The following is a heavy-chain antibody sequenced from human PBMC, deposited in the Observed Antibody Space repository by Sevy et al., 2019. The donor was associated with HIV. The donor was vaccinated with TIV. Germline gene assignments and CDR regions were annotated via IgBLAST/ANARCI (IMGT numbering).Heavy chain of an antibody. V-gene: IGHV1-18*04. CDR3: ATSPSGAGTTRASAFDI. J-gene: IGHJ3*02. CDR1: GYTFTSYG. D-gene: IGHD6-19*01. Sequence: ASVKVPCKASGYTFTSYGISWVRQAPGQGLEWMGWIIAYNGNTNYAQKLQGRVTMTTDTSTSTAYMELRSLRSDDTAVYYCATSPSGAGTTRASAFDIWGQGTMVTVSS. CDR2: IIAYNGNT.